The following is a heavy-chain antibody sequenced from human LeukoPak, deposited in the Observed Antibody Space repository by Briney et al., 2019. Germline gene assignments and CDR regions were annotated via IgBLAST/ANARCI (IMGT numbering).Heavy chain of an antibody. Sequence: GRSLRLSCAASGFTFSSYAMHWVRQAPGKGLEWVAVISYDGSNKYYADSVKGRFTISRDNSKNTLYLQMNSLRAEDTAVYYCAREANYDILTGYSHFDYWGQGTLVTVSS. D-gene: IGHD3-9*01. CDR2: ISYDGSNK. CDR3: AREANYDILTGYSHFDY. CDR1: GFTFSSYA. V-gene: IGHV3-30-3*01. J-gene: IGHJ4*02.